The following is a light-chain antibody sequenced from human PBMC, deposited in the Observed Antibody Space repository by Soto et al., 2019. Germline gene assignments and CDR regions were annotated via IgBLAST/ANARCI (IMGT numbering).Light chain of an antibody. J-gene: IGLJ1*01. CDR2: EVS. CDR1: SSDVGSYNL. Sequence: QSVLTQPASVSGSPGQSITISCTGTSSDVGSYNLVSWYQQHPGKAPKLMIYEVSKRPSGVPDRFSGSKSGNTASLTVSGLQAEDEADYYCSSYAGTNTPYVFGTGTKVTVL. CDR3: SSYAGTNTPYV. V-gene: IGLV2-14*02.